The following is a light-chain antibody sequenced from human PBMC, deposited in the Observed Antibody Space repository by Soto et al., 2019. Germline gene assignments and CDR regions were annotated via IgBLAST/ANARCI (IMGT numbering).Light chain of an antibody. CDR3: SSYTSSSTGVV. V-gene: IGLV2-14*01. J-gene: IGLJ2*01. CDR2: EVS. CDR1: SSDVGGYNY. Sequence: QSALTQPASVSGSPGQSITISCTGTSSDVGGYNYVSWYQQHPGKAPKLMIYEVSNRPSGVSNRFSGSKSGNTASLTISGLQAEDEADYYCSSYTSSSTGVVFGGGT.